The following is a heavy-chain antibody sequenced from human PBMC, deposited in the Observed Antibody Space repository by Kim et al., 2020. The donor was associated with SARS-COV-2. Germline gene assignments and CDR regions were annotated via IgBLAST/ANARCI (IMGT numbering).Heavy chain of an antibody. J-gene: IGHJ5*02. V-gene: IGHV3-74*01. CDR2: INGDGSDT. CDR3: ARKDCSGGSCAFDP. Sequence: GSLSLSCAASGFTFSSYWMHWVRQAPGKGLMWVSRINGDGSDTAYADSVKGRFTISRDNAKNTLYLQMNSLRAEDTAVYYCARKDCSGGSCAFDPWGQGTLVTVSS. CDR1: GFTFSSYW. D-gene: IGHD2-15*01.